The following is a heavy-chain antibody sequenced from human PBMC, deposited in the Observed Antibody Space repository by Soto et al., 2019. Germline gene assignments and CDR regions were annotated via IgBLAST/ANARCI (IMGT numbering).Heavy chain of an antibody. V-gene: IGHV1-3*01. J-gene: IGHJ6*02. Sequence: ASVKVACKASGYTFTSYGIHWVRQAPGQRLEWTGWINAGNGNTKYSEKFQGRVTITRDTSASTAYLELSSLRSEDTAVYYCARDPNDSSAYYHHYYYGMDVCGQGPTVTV. CDR1: GYTFTSYG. CDR2: INAGNGNT. CDR3: ARDPNDSSAYYHHYYYGMDV. D-gene: IGHD3-22*01.